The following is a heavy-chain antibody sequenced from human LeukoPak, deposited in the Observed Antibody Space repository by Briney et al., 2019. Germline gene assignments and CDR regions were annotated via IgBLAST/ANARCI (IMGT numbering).Heavy chain of an antibody. J-gene: IGHJ4*02. CDR1: GFTFSSTA. V-gene: IGHV3-23*01. CDR2: ISGSGGST. CDR3: ARGIAAAGTEYFDY. Sequence: GGSLRLSCAASGFTFSSTAMSWVRQTPGKGLEWVSGISGSGGSTYYADSVKGRFSISRDNSKNTLYLHMSSLRAGDTAVYYCARGIAAAGTEYFDYWGQGTLVTVSS. D-gene: IGHD6-13*01.